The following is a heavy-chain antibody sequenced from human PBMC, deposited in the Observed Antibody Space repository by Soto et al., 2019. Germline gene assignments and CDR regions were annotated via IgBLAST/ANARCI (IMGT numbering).Heavy chain of an antibody. D-gene: IGHD3-10*01. Sequence: SETLSLTCTVTGGSINSYFWIWIRQSPEKGLEWIGHIYYSGSTSYSPSLKSRVSISVDTSKNQFSLEVHSVTAADTAVYYCARAGTNMVQFDYWGQGTLVTVSS. J-gene: IGHJ4*02. V-gene: IGHV4-59*01. CDR3: ARAGTNMVQFDY. CDR2: IYYSGST. CDR1: GGSINSYF.